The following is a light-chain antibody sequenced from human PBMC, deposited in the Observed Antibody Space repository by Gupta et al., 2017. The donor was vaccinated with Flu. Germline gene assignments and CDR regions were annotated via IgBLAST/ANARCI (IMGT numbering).Light chain of an antibody. J-gene: IGKJ4*02. CDR1: QSVGSSY. CDR3: QKYGTSPLT. CDR2: GAS. Sequence: EIVLTQSPGILSLSPGERATLSCRASQSVGSSYLAWYQQKPGQAPSLLIYGASSRATGIPDRFSGSGSGTDFTLTISRLEPEDFAVYYCQKYGTSPLTFGGGTKVGI. V-gene: IGKV3-20*01.